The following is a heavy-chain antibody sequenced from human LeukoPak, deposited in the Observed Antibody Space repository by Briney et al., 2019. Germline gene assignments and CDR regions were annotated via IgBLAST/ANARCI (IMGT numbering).Heavy chain of an antibody. Sequence: SETLSLTCTASDGSIINNKHYWGWTRQPPGKGLEWIGSISYSGGTAYNPSLRSRVTISVDTSKNQFSLKVNSVTAADTAVYYCARSQDYYDSSGYYYPFDYWGQGTLVTVSS. V-gene: IGHV4-39*01. CDR2: ISYSGGT. D-gene: IGHD3-22*01. CDR1: DGSIINNKHY. CDR3: ARSQDYYDSSGYYYPFDY. J-gene: IGHJ4*02.